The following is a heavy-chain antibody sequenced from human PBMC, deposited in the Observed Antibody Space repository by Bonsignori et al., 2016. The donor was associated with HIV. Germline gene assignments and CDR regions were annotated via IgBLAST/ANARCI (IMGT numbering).Heavy chain of an antibody. CDR3: ARIHLQLRAFDI. D-gene: IGHD6-13*01. V-gene: IGHV2-26*02. Sequence: RQAPGKALEWLAHIFSNDEKSYSTSLKSRLTISKDTSKSQVVLTTTNMDPVDTATYYCARIHLQLRAFDIWGQGTMVTVSS. CDR2: IFSNDEK. J-gene: IGHJ3*02.